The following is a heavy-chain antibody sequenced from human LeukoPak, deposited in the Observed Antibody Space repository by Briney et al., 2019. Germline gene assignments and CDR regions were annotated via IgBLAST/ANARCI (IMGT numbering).Heavy chain of an antibody. J-gene: IGHJ4*02. CDR3: ARGTRYGYRY. Sequence: SETLSLTCAVYGGSFSGYYWSWIRQPPGKGLEWIGEINQSGSTNYNPSLKSRVTISVDTSKNQFSLKLSSVTAADTAVYYCARGTRYGYRYWGQGTLVTVSS. CDR1: GGSFSGYY. D-gene: IGHD3-16*02. V-gene: IGHV4-34*01. CDR2: INQSGST.